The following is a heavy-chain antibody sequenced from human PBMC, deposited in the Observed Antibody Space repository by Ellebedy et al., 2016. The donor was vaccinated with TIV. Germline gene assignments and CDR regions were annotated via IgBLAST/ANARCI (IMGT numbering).Heavy chain of an antibody. Sequence: GESLKISCAGSGFSFSVYAMNWVRQAPGKGLEWVSGFSGNGGSAFYADSVKGRFTISRDNPKNTLSLQMNSLRGGDTAVYFCARRRGLDYFDYWGQGTLVTVSS. CDR2: FSGNGGSA. V-gene: IGHV3-23*01. J-gene: IGHJ4*02. CDR1: GFSFSVYA. CDR3: ARRRGLDYFDY.